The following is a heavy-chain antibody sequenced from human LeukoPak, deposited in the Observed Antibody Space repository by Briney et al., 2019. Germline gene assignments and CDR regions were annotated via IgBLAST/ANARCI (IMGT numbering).Heavy chain of an antibody. CDR1: GFTFSSYA. D-gene: IGHD7-27*01. J-gene: IGHJ6*03. V-gene: IGHV3-30-3*01. CDR2: ISYDGSNK. CDR3: AKEGLGIYYYYYYYMDV. Sequence: GGSLRLSCAASGFTFSSYAMHWVRQAPGKGLEWVAVISYDGSNKYYADSVKGRFTISRDNSKNTLYLQMNSLRAEDTAVYYCAKEGLGIYYYYYYYMDVWGKGTTVTVSS.